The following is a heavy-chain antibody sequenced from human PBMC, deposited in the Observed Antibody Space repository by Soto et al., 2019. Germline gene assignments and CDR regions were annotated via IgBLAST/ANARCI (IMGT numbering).Heavy chain of an antibody. CDR3: AKDPDRRERWLDFDY. CDR1: VVTFSSYA. D-gene: IGHD6-19*01. J-gene: IGHJ4*02. Sequence: GGSLRLACAASVVTFSSYAMIWVRQAPGKGLEWVSAISGSGGSTYYADSVKGRFTISRDNSKNTLYLQMNSLRAEDTAVYYCAKDPDRRERWLDFDYWGQGTLVTVSS. CDR2: ISGSGGST. V-gene: IGHV3-23*01.